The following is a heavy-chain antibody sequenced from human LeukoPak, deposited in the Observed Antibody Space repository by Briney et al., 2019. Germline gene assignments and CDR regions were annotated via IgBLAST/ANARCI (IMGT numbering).Heavy chain of an antibody. D-gene: IGHD3-10*01. CDR2: ITATSSST. CDR3: AKLFESGTYNNFFHY. CDR1: GFTFSSYG. Sequence: GGSLRLSCAASGFTFSSYGMSWVRQAPGKGLEWVSAITATSSSTHDADSVQGRSAISRDNSKNTLYLQMNSLRPEDTAIYYCAKLFESGTYNNFFHYWGQGTLVTVFS. J-gene: IGHJ4*02. V-gene: IGHV3-23*01.